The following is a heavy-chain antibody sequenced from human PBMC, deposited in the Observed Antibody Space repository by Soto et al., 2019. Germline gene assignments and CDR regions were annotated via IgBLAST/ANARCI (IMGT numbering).Heavy chain of an antibody. CDR1: GFTFSSYG. Sequence: QVQLVESGGGVVQPGRSLRLSCAASGFTFSSYGMHWVRQAPGKGLEWVAVIWVDGSNKYYADSVKGRFTSSRDNSKNTLYLQMHSLRAEDTAVYYCARVGITATTFRGFDYWGQGTLVTVSS. CDR2: IWVDGSNK. D-gene: IGHD1-20*01. V-gene: IGHV3-33*01. CDR3: ARVGITATTFRGFDY. J-gene: IGHJ4*02.